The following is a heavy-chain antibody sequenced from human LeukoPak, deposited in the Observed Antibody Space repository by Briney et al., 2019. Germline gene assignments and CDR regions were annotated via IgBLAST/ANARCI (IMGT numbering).Heavy chain of an antibody. J-gene: IGHJ6*02. V-gene: IGHV3-23*01. D-gene: IGHD2-21*01. Sequence: PGGSLRLSCAASGFTFSSYAMTWVRQAPGKGLEWVSGISGSAGSSYYADSVKGRFTISRDNSKNTLYLQMNSLRVEDTAVYYCATGKYCGASCYHYYGMDVWGQGTTVTVSS. CDR3: ATGKYCGASCYHYYGMDV. CDR1: GFTFSSYA. CDR2: ISGSAGSS.